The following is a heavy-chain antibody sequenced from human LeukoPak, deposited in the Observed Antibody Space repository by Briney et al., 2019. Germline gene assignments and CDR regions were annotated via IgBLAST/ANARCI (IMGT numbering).Heavy chain of an antibody. CDR3: ARANGYYGSGIPYFDY. CDR1: GASISSGDYS. Sequence: SQTLSHTCVVSGASISSGDYSWNWDRQPPGKGLEWIGYMYHSGSTSYNPSLKSRVTISVERSKNQFSLKLTSATAADAALYYCARANGYYGSGIPYFDYWGQGTLVTVSS. V-gene: IGHV4-30-2*01. CDR2: MYHSGST. J-gene: IGHJ4*02. D-gene: IGHD3-10*01.